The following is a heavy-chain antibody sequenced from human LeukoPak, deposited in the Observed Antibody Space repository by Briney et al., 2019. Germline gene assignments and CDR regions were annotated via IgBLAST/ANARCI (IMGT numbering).Heavy chain of an antibody. D-gene: IGHD6-19*01. V-gene: IGHV1-2*02. Sequence: GASVKVSCKASGYTFTGYYMHWVRQAPGQGLEWMGWINPNSGGTNYAQKFQGRVTMTRDTSISTAYMELSRLRSDDTAVYYCARYSAVAEDYFDYWGQGTLVTVSS. CDR1: GYTFTGYY. CDR2: INPNSGGT. J-gene: IGHJ4*02. CDR3: ARYSAVAEDYFDY.